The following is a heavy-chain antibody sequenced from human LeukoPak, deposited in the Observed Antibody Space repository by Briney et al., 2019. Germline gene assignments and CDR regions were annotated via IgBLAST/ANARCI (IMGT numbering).Heavy chain of an antibody. V-gene: IGHV1-69*05. CDR1: GGTFSSYA. CDR3: ARQDIGGVMVPSFDY. D-gene: IGHD3-16*02. Sequence: SVKVSCKASGGTFSSYAISWVRRAPGQGLEWMGRIIPIFGTANYAQKFQGRVTITTDESTSTAYMELSSLRSEDTAVYYCARQDIGGVMVPSFDYWGQGTLVTVSS. CDR2: IIPIFGTA. J-gene: IGHJ4*02.